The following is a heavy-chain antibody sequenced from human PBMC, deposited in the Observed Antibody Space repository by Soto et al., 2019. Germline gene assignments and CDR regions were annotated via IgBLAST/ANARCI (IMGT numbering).Heavy chain of an antibody. V-gene: IGHV4-39*01. CDR3: AEDLPGSGWAFDR. CDR2: VYYRGTT. D-gene: IGHD6-19*01. CDR1: GGSMNSANYY. J-gene: IGHJ5*02. Sequence: PSETLSLTCTVSGGSMNSANYYWGWIRQPPGKGLEWIGNVYYRGTTYYNTSLKGRVTISVDTSKNQFSLKLSSVTAAETGVYYCAEDLPGSGWAFDRWGQGTVVTVSS.